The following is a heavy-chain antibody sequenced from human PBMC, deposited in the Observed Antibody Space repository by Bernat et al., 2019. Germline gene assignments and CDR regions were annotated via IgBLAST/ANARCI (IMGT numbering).Heavy chain of an antibody. CDR3: ARDVIAVADLIDY. Sequence: EVQLVESGGGLVQPGGSLRLSCAASGFTFSSYWMSWVRQAPGKGLEWVANIKQDGSEKYYVDSVKGRFTISRDNAKNSLYLQMNSLRAEDPAVYYCARDVIAVADLIDYWGQGPLVTVS. D-gene: IGHD6-19*01. V-gene: IGHV3-7*03. CDR2: IKQDGSEK. CDR1: GFTFSSYW. J-gene: IGHJ4*02.